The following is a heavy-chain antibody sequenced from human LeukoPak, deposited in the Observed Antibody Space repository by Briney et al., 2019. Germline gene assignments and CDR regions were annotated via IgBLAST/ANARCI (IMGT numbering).Heavy chain of an antibody. CDR1: GGSISSLY. CDR2: IYYTGST. CDR3: ARHRPYSSSSPFDY. J-gene: IGHJ4*02. D-gene: IGHD6-6*01. Sequence: SETLSLTCSVSGGSISSLYWSWLRQPPGKGLEWIGYIYYTGSTNYNPSLKSRVTMFVDMSKNQFSLRLSSVTAADTAVYYCARHRPYSSSSPFDYGGQGTLVTVSS. V-gene: IGHV4-59*08.